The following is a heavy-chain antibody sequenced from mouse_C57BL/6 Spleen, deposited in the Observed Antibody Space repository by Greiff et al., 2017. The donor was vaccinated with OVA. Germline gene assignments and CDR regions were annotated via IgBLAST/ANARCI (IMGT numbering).Heavy chain of an antibody. D-gene: IGHD1-1*01. CDR2: IDPSDSYT. J-gene: IGHJ2*01. V-gene: IGHV1-50*01. CDR3: ARSDYYGSSYYFDY. Sequence: QVQLQQPGAELVKPGASVKLSCKASGYTFTSYWMQWVKQRPGQGLEWIGEIDPSDSYTNYNQKFKGEATLTVDTSSSTAYMQLSSLTSEDSAVYYCARSDYYGSSYYFDYWGQGTTLTVSS. CDR1: GYTFTSYW.